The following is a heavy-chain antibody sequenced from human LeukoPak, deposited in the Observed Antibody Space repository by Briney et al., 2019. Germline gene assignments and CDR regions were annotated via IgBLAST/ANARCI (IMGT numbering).Heavy chain of an antibody. V-gene: IGHV3-48*03. Sequence: GGSLRLSCAASGFTFSSYEMNWVRQAPGKGLEWVSYISSSGSTIYYADSVKGRFTISRDNAKNSLYLQMNSLRAEDTAVYYCAREDIVATGGAFDIWGQGTMVTVSS. D-gene: IGHD5-12*01. CDR3: AREDIVATGGAFDI. J-gene: IGHJ3*02. CDR1: GFTFSSYE. CDR2: ISSSGSTI.